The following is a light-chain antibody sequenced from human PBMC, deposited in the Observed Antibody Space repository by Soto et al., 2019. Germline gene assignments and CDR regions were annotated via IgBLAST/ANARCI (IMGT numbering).Light chain of an antibody. CDR3: CSYTGDTTVV. J-gene: IGLJ1*01. Sequence: QSALTQPASVSGSPVQSITISCTGTSSDVGKYNFVSWYQQDPGRAPKVVIYEVSNRPLGVSTRFAGSKSGNTASLTISGLQAEDEAEYYCCSYTGDTTVVFGTGTKVTVL. V-gene: IGLV2-14*01. CDR2: EVS. CDR1: SSDVGKYNF.